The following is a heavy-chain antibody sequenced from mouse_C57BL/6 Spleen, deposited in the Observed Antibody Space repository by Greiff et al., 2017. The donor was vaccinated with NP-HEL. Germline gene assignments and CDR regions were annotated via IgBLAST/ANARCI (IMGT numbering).Heavy chain of an antibody. J-gene: IGHJ4*01. CDR1: GYAFSSSW. D-gene: IGHD3-2*02. V-gene: IGHV1-82*01. CDR2: IYPGDGDT. CDR3: ARSSGYNYAMDY. Sequence: QVQLKESGPELVKPGASVKISCKASGYAFSSSWMNWVKQRPGKGLEWIGRIYPGDGDTNYNGKFKGKATLTADKSSSTAYMQLSSLTSEDSAVYFCARSSGYNYAMDYWGQGTSVTVSS.